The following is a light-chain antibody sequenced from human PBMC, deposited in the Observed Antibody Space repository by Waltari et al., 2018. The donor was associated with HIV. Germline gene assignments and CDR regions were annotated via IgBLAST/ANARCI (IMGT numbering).Light chain of an antibody. CDR3: QQYNQWPRT. V-gene: IGKV3-15*01. J-gene: IGKJ1*01. Sequence: EIVLTQSPATLSVSTGEGVTLSCSASQNVITNLAWYQQTPGQPPRLLIYGASSRATGIPARFSGGGSGTEFTLTINSLQSEDFTFYYCQQYNQWPRTFGQGTKV. CDR2: GAS. CDR1: QNVITN.